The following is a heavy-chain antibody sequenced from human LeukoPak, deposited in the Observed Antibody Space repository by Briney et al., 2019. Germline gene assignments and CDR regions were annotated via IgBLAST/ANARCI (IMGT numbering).Heavy chain of an antibody. CDR3: AKKIGTSGSYSGMDV. Sequence: PGGSLRLSCAASGFTFSNYAMRWVRQAPGKGLEWVSAIGNGGGTSYADSVKGRFTISRDNSKNTVCLQMNSLRAEDTAVYYCAKKIGTSGSYSGMDVWGQGTTVTVSS. CDR2: IGNGGGT. D-gene: IGHD3-10*01. J-gene: IGHJ6*02. CDR1: GFTFSNYA. V-gene: IGHV3-23*01.